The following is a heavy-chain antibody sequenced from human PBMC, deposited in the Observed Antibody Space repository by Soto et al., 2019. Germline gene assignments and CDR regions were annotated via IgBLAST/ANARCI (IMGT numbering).Heavy chain of an antibody. V-gene: IGHV4-59*01. J-gene: IGHJ4*02. CDR1: GGSISSYY. CDR3: ARGGYGSGWFWVFDY. CDR2: FYYSGNT. Sequence: SETLSLTCIVSGGSISSYYWSWIRQPPGKGLEWIGYFYYSGNTNYNPSLKSRVTISVDTSKNQFSLKLSSVTAADTAVYYCARGGYGSGWFWVFDYWGQGTLVTVSS. D-gene: IGHD6-19*01.